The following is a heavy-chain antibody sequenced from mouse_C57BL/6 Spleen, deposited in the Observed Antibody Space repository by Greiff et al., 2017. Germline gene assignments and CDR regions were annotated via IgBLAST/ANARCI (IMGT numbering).Heavy chain of an antibody. CDR2: INPGSGGT. V-gene: IGHV1-54*01. Sequence: VQLQQSGAELVRPGTSVKVSCKASGYAFTNYLIEWVKQRPGQGLEWIGVINPGSGGTNYNEKFKGKATLTADKSSSTAYMQLSSLTSEDSAVYFCARGLLRLRYFDVWGTGTTVTVSS. J-gene: IGHJ1*03. CDR3: ARGLLRLRYFDV. D-gene: IGHD2-3*01. CDR1: GYAFTNYL.